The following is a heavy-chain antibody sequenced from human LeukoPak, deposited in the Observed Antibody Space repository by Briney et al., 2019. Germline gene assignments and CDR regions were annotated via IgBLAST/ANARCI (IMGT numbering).Heavy chain of an antibody. Sequence: PSETLSLTCTVSGGSISIDNYYWAWLRQPPGKGLEWIGTFYYRATVFNSGSTYYNPSLKSRVTISLDTSNNQFSLRLSSVTAADTAAYYCARMITFGGVIAPYYMDVWGKGTTVTISS. D-gene: IGHD3-16*02. CDR2: FYYRATVFNSGST. J-gene: IGHJ6*03. V-gene: IGHV4-39*07. CDR3: ARMITFGGVIAPYYMDV. CDR1: GGSISIDNYY.